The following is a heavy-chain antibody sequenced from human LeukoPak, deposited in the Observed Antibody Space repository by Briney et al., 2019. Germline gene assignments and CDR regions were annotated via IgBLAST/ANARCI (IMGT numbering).Heavy chain of an antibody. CDR2: IYYSGST. CDR3: ARANNWNDGPFDY. Sequence: PSETLSLTCTISGGSISSYYWSWIRQPPGKGLEWIGYIYYSGSTNYNPSLKSRVTISVDTSKNQFSLKLSSVTAADTAVYYCARANNWNDGPFDYWGQGTLVTVSS. D-gene: IGHD1-1*01. J-gene: IGHJ4*02. V-gene: IGHV4-59*01. CDR1: GGSISSYY.